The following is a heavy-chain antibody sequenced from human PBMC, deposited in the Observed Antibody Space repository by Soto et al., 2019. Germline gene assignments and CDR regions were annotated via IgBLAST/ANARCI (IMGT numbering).Heavy chain of an antibody. V-gene: IGHV4-61*01. CDR3: TRGGDAYKNGH. D-gene: IGHD2-21*01. J-gene: IGHJ4*02. CDR1: GGSISIGTYC. Sequence: SQTISLTCTVPGGSISIGTYCLSWNRQPPGKGLEWIGCIHYSGSTNYNPSLKSRVTMSVDTSKNQFSLKLTSVNAADTAVYYCTRGGDAYKNGHWGQGTLVTVSS. CDR2: IHYSGST.